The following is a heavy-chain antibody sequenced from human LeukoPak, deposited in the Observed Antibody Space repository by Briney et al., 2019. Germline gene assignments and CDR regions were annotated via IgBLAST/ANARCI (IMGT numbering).Heavy chain of an antibody. Sequence: SQTLSLTCAISGDSVSSNSAAWNWIRQSPSRGLEWLGRTYYRSKWYNDYAVSVKSLITINPDTSKNQFSLQLNSVTPEDTAVYYCARNPTYYYDSSGYYYFDYWGQGTLVTVSS. CDR3: ARNPTYYYDSSGYYYFDY. CDR2: TYYRSKWYN. CDR1: GDSVSSNSAA. D-gene: IGHD3-22*01. J-gene: IGHJ4*02. V-gene: IGHV6-1*01.